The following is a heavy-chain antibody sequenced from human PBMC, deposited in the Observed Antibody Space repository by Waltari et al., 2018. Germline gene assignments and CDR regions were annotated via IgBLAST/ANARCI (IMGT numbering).Heavy chain of an antibody. CDR1: GYSFSDYY. CDR2: INPNSGAT. V-gene: IGHV1-2*02. D-gene: IGHD3-22*01. CDR3: ARVSSEYSSWRGPGWFDT. Sequence: QVQLVQSGADVKQLGASVKVSCKASGYSFSDYYLQWVRQAPGQGLEWLGWINPNSGATNHAQKFQGRVTMTRDTSISTVYMELSSLRSDDTAVYYCARVSSEYSSWRGPGWFDTWGQGTLVTVSS. J-gene: IGHJ5*02.